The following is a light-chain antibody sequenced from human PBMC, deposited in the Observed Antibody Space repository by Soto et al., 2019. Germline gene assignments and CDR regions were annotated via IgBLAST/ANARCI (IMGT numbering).Light chain of an antibody. CDR3: SSYTRRSTHV. J-gene: IGLJ1*01. Sequence: LKHPASGTRFPRRGRRILSTKTNSDVGGYNYVSWYQQHPGKAPKLMIYDVRNRPSGVSDRFSGSKSGNTASLTISGLQAEDEADYYCSSYTRRSTHVFGTGTKVTVL. CDR2: DVR. V-gene: IGLV2-14*01. CDR1: NSDVGGYNY.